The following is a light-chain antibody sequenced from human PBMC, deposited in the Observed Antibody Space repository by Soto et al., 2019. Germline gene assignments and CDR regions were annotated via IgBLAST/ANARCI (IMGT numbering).Light chain of an antibody. V-gene: IGLV2-14*01. J-gene: IGLJ3*02. CDR1: SSDVGAYNY. CDR2: EVT. CDR3: SSYTTTNTLWV. Sequence: QSALTQPASVSGSPGQSITISCTGTSSDVGAYNYVSWYQQHPGTAPKLVISEVTNRPSGVSSRFSGSKSGNTASLTISGLQAEDEADYFCSSYTTTNTLWVFGGGTKLTVL.